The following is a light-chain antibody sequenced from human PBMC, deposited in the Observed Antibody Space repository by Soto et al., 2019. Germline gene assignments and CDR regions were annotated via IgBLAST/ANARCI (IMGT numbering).Light chain of an antibody. CDR3: QQYESSPPT. V-gene: IGKV3-20*01. Sequence: EVVLTQSPGTLSLSPGERATLSCRASQSLNRNYLAWYQRKPGQPPRLLMYGAFNRATDIPARFSGSVSGTDFTLTNTRLEPEDFAVYYCQQYESSPPTFGQGTKVEF. CDR2: GAF. CDR1: QSLNRNY. J-gene: IGKJ1*01.